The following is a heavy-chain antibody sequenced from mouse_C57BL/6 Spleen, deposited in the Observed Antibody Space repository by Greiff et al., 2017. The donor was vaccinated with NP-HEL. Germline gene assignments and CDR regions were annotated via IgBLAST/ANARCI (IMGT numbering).Heavy chain of an antibody. CDR2: IYPGSGNT. J-gene: IGHJ2*01. CDR1: GYTFTDYY. CDR3: ARDTSYYFDY. D-gene: IGHD5-1-1*01. Sequence: VQLQQSGAELVRPGASVKLSCKASGYTFTDYYINWVKQRPGQGLEWIARIYPGSGNTYYNEKFKGKATLTAEKSSSTAYMQLSSLTSEDSAVYFCARDTSYYFDYWGQGTTLTVSS. V-gene: IGHV1-76*01.